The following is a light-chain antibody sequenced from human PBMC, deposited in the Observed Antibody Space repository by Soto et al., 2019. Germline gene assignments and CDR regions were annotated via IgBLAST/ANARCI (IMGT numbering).Light chain of an antibody. CDR3: FSFTSTNTHV. J-gene: IGLJ1*01. V-gene: IGLV2-14*01. Sequence: QSVLTQPASVSGSPGQSITISCTGSSSDVGAYNYVSWFQQHPGKAPKLMIYEVSNRPSGVSNRFSGSKSGNTASLTISGLQAEDEADYYCFSFTSTNTHVFGSGTKVTVL. CDR2: EVS. CDR1: SSDVGAYNY.